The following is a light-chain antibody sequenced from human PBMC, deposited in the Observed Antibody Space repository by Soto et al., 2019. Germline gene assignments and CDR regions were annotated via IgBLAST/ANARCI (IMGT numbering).Light chain of an antibody. CDR1: QSISSY. J-gene: IGKJ1*01. CDR2: AAS. V-gene: IGKV1-39*01. CDR3: LQDYNYPRT. Sequence: DIKLTQSPSFLSASVGDRVTITYRASQSISSYLNWYQQKPGKAPKLLIYAASSLQSGVPSRFSGSGSGTDFTLTISSLQPEDFATYYCLQDYNYPRTFGQGTKVDIK.